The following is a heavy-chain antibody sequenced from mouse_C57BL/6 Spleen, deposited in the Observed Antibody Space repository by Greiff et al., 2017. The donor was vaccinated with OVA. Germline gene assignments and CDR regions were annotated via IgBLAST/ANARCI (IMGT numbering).Heavy chain of an antibody. J-gene: IGHJ1*03. CDR2: IDPSDSYT. CDR1: GYTFTSYW. D-gene: IGHD1-1*01. CDR3: ARTGLRSSSPHWYFDV. V-gene: IGHV1-69*01. Sequence: QVQLQQPGAELVMPGASVKLSCKASGYTFTSYWMHWVKQRPGQGLEWIGEIDPSDSYTNYNQKFKGKATLTVDKSSSTAYMQLSSLTSEDSAVYYCARTGLRSSSPHWYFDVWGTGTTVTVSS.